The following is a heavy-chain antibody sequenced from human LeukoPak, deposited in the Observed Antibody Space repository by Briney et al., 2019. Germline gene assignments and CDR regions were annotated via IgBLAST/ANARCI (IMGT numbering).Heavy chain of an antibody. J-gene: IGHJ4*02. CDR1: GGSISSYY. D-gene: IGHD4-17*01. Sequence: SETLSLTCTVSGGSISSYYWSWIRQPPGKGLEWIGYIYYSGSTNYNPSLKSRVTISVDTSKNQFSLKLSSVTAADTAVYYCARIRGQFYYFDYWGQGTLVTVSS. V-gene: IGHV4-59*01. CDR2: IYYSGST. CDR3: ARIRGQFYYFDY.